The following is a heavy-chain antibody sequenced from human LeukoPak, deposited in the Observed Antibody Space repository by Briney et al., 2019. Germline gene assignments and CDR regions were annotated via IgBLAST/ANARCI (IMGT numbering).Heavy chain of an antibody. CDR2: ISLRGGTI. CDR3: ARVLGGSGRSGEWFDR. Sequence: PGGSLRVSRAASGFSLGSFEMNWVRQAPGKGLEWGAFISLRGGTILYADSVQGRFTISRDNAKNTLYLQMNTLTAEDTAIYYCARVLGGSGRSGEWFDRWGQGTLVTVSS. V-gene: IGHV3-48*03. D-gene: IGHD6-19*01. J-gene: IGHJ5*02. CDR1: GFSLGSFE.